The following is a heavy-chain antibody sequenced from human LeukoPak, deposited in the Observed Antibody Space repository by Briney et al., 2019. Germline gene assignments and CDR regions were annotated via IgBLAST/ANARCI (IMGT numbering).Heavy chain of an antibody. CDR3: SNTLPGSRPSRYCFYP. CDR2: ISGSGGGI. D-gene: IGHD2/OR15-2a*01. Sequence: GGCLRLSCAVSGFTFSSFAMSWVRQVAGKGLEWVLRISGSGGGIYYADSVKGRFTISRDNSKNTLYLQMNSMRVDDTAVYYLSNTLPGSRPSRYCFYPWGQGDLYTVSS. V-gene: IGHV3-23*01. J-gene: IGHJ5*02. CDR1: GFTFSSFA.